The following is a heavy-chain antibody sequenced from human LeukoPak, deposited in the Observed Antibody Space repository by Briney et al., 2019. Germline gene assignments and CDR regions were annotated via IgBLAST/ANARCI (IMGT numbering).Heavy chain of an antibody. CDR1: GFTFSSYA. D-gene: IGHD3-10*01. CDR3: AKDRSYGSGSYWLDFDY. Sequence: GGSLRLSCAASGFTFSSYAMGWVRQAPGKGLEWVSAISGSGGSTYYADSVKGRFTISRDNAKNSLYLQMNSLRAEDTAFYYCAKDRSYGSGSYWLDFDYWGQGTLVTVSS. J-gene: IGHJ4*02. CDR2: ISGSGGST. V-gene: IGHV3-23*01.